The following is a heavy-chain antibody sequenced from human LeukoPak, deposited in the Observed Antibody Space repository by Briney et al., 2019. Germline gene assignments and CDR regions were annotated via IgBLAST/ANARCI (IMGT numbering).Heavy chain of an antibody. J-gene: IGHJ4*02. CDR1: GGSISMYY. CDR2: IYTSGST. V-gene: IGHV4-4*07. D-gene: IGHD2-2*03. Sequence: KPSETLSLTCTISGGSISMYYWSWIRQPAGKGLEWIGRIYTSGSTNYNPSLKSRVTMSVDTSKNQFSLKLSSVTAADTAVYSCARDRDPMDIVVVPAAPFDYWGQGTLVTVSS. CDR3: ARDRDPMDIVVVPAAPFDY.